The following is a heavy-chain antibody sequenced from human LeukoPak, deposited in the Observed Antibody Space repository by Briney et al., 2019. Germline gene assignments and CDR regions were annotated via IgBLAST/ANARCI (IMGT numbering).Heavy chain of an antibody. CDR2: IYYSGST. D-gene: IGHD4-17*01. V-gene: IGHV4-39*01. CDR3: ARHNYGDYLVFYY. J-gene: IGHJ4*02. CDR1: GGSISSSSYY. Sequence: PSETLSLTCTVPGGSISSSSYYWGWIRQPPGKGLEWIGSIYYSGSTYYNPSLKSRVTISVDTSKNRFSLKLSSVTAADTAVYYCARHNYGDYLVFYYWGQGALVTVSS.